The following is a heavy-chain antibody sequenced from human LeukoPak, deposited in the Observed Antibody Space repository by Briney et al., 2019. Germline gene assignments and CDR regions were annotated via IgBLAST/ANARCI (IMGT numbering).Heavy chain of an antibody. CDR1: EFTFRSYA. CDR3: TEDIPGTPFNY. V-gene: IGHV3-23*01. D-gene: IGHD1-20*01. CDR2: ISGNGGST. J-gene: IGHJ4*02. Sequence: GGSLRLSCAASEFTFRSYAMSWVRQAPGKGLKWVSSISGNGGSTYYADSVKGRFTISRDNSKSMLYLQMNSLRGEDTAVYHCTEDIPGTPFNYWGQGTLVTVSS.